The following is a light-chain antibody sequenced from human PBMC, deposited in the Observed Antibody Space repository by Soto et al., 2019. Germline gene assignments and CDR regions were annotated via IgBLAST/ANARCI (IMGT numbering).Light chain of an antibody. CDR1: QSISSW. V-gene: IGKV1-5*03. CDR3: QQYNRYPYT. CDR2: KAS. Sequence: DIQMTQSPSTLSASVGDRVTITCRASQSISSWLAWYQQTPGKAPKVLIYKASSLESGVPSRFSGSGSGTEFTLTISSLQPDDFATYYCQQYNRYPYTFGQGTKLEIK. J-gene: IGKJ2*01.